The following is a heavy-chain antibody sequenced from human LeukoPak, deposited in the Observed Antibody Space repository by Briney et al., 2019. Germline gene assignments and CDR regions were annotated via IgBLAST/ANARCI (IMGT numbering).Heavy chain of an antibody. V-gene: IGHV1-2*02. CDR1: GYTFTGYY. J-gene: IGHJ5*01. D-gene: IGHD2-2*01. Sequence: ASMKVSCKASGYTFTGYYMHWVRQAPGQGLEWMGWINPNSGGTNYAQKFQGRVTMTRDTSISTAYMELSRLRSDDTAVYYCARAPRYFSIPGGLGLDSWGQEPWSPSPQ. CDR3: ARAPRYFSIPGGLGLDS. CDR2: INPNSGGT.